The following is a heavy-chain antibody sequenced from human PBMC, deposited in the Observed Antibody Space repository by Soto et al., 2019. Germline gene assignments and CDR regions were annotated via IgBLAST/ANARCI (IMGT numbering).Heavy chain of an antibody. CDR1: GLTVSSNY. CDR3: ARGHLDHDYGYYFDNWFDP. CDR2: IYSGGST. Sequence: EVQLVESGGGLVQPGGSLRLSCAASGLTVSSNYMSWVRQAPGKGLEWVSVIYSGGSTYYADSVKGRFTISRDNSKNTLYLQINSLRAEDTAVYYCARGHLDHDYGYYFDNWFDPWGQGTLVTVSS. D-gene: IGHD4-17*01. V-gene: IGHV3-66*01. J-gene: IGHJ5*02.